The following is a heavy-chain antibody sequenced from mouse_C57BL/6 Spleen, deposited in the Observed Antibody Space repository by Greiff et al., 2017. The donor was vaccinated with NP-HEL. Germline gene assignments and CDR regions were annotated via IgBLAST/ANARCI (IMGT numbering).Heavy chain of an antibody. CDR1: GYSFTDYN. J-gene: IGHJ1*03. V-gene: IGHV1-39*01. Sequence: VQLQQSGPELVKPGASVKISCKASGYSFTDYNMNWVKQSNGKSLEWIGGFNPNYGTTSYNQKFKGKATLTVDQSSSTAYMQLNSLTSEDSAVYYCARKGNDDGSTHWYFDVWGTGTTVTVSS. CDR3: ARKGNDDGSTHWYFDV. D-gene: IGHD1-1*01. CDR2: FNPNYGTT.